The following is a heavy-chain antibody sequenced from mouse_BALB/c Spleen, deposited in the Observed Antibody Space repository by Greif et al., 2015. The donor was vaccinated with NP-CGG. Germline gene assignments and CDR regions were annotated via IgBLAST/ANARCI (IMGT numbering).Heavy chain of an antibody. J-gene: IGHJ3*01. D-gene: IGHD1-2*01. V-gene: IGHV1S56*01. CDR1: GYTFTSYY. CDR3: ARSASFLRLRDRFAY. CDR2: IYPGNVNT. Sequence: VQGVESGPELVRPGASVRISCKASGYTFTSYYIHWVKQRPGQGLEWIGWIYPGNVNTKYNEKFKGKATLTADKSSSPAYMQRSSLTPEDSAGYFCARSASFLRLRDRFAYWGQGTLVTVSA.